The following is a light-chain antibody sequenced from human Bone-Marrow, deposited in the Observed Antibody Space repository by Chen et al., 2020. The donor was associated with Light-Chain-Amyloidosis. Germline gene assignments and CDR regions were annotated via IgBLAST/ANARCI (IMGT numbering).Light chain of an antibody. CDR3: QQSYTTPFT. Sequence: DIQMTQTPSSLSASVGGRVTITCRASQTISIYVNWYQQKPGIAPKLLIFSTSTLQSGVPSRFGGSGSGTDFTLTSNSLQPEDFASYYCQQSYTTPFTVGPGT. V-gene: IGKV1-39*01. CDR1: QTISIY. J-gene: IGKJ3*01. CDR2: STS.